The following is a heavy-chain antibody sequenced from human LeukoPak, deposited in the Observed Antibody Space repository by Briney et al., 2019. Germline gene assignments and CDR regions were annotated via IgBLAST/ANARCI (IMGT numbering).Heavy chain of an antibody. J-gene: IGHJ5*02. CDR2: INANGGST. Sequence: GGSLRLSCAASGFAFTSFPMFWVRQAPGKGPEYVSVINANGGSTFYADSVRGRFTISRDNSRNTLYLQMGSLRSDDTAVYYCARVWPDYDFWTGYLDLWGRGTLVTVSS. CDR3: ARVWPDYDFWTGYLDL. V-gene: IGHV3-64*02. CDR1: GFAFTSFP. D-gene: IGHD3-3*01.